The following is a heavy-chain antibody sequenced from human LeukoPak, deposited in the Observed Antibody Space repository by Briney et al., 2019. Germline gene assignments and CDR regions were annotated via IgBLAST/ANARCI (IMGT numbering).Heavy chain of an antibody. D-gene: IGHD5-18*01. CDR2: VIPIFGTT. CDR3: ARGVGGYSYGPFDY. CDR1: GGSLTSYA. V-gene: IGHV1-69*05. J-gene: IGHJ4*02. Sequence: SVKVSCKASGGSLTSYAISWVRQAPGQGLEWMGGVIPIFGTTNYAQKFQGRVTITTDESTSTAYMELSSLTSEDSALYYCARGVGGYSYGPFDYWGQGTLITVSS.